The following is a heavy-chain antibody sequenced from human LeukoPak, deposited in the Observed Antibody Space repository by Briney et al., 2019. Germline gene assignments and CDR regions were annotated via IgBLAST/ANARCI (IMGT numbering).Heavy chain of an antibody. CDR2: IYPGDSDT. CDR3: ASLLWFGELYAFDI. Sequence: GESLKISCEASGYIFTTYWIGWVRQMPGKGLEWMGIIYPGDSDTRYSPSFQGQVTISADKSITTAYLEWSSLKASDTAMYYCASLLWFGELYAFDIWGQGTMVTVSS. CDR1: GYIFTTYW. D-gene: IGHD3-10*01. J-gene: IGHJ3*02. V-gene: IGHV5-51*01.